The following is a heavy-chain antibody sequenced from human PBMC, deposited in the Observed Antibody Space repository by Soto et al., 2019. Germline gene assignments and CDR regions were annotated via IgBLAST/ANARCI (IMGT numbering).Heavy chain of an antibody. D-gene: IGHD6-13*01. CDR1: GGSISSGGYY. V-gene: IGHV4-31*03. CDR2: ISYSGGT. CDR3: TREAAAGTFVGGMDV. Sequence: QVQLQESGPGLVKPSQTLSLTSTVSGGSISSGGYYWSWIRQHPGKGLEWIGYISYSGGTYSNPSLKSRVTRSVDTSKNQFSRKLSSVTAADTAVYYCTREAAAGTFVGGMDVWGQGTTVTVSS. J-gene: IGHJ6*02.